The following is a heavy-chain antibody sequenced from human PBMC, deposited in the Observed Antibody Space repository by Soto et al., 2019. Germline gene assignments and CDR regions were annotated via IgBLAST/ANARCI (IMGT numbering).Heavy chain of an antibody. Sequence: ASVKVSCKASGYTFTRYGISWVREAPGQGLEWMGWISAYNGNTNYAQKLQGRVTMTTDTSTSTAYMELRSLRSDDTAVYYCAREAITMVRGVTTSGYGMDVWGQGTTVTVSS. J-gene: IGHJ6*02. CDR1: GYTFTRYG. D-gene: IGHD3-10*01. V-gene: IGHV1-18*01. CDR3: AREAITMVRGVTTSGYGMDV. CDR2: ISAYNGNT.